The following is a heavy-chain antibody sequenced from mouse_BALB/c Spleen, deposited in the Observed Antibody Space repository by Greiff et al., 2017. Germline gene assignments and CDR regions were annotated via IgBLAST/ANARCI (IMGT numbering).Heavy chain of an antibody. V-gene: IGHV3-2*02. CDR2: ISGSGST. Sequence: VQLKESGPGLVKPSQSLSLTCTVTGYSITSDYAWNWIRQVPGNKLELMGYISGSGSTSYTPPLKSRISITRDTSKNQFFLQLNSVTTEDTATYYCASYYCGRDYAMDYWGQGTSVTVSS. J-gene: IGHJ4*01. CDR3: ASYYCGRDYAMDY. D-gene: IGHD1-1*01. CDR1: GYSITSDYA.